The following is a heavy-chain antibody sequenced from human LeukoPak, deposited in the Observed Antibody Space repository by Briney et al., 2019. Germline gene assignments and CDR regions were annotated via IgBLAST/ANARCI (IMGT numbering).Heavy chain of an antibody. CDR1: GGSISSSNYY. D-gene: IGHD3-3*01. V-gene: IGHV4-39*01. Sequence: PSETLSLTCTVSGGSISSSNYYWGWIRQPPEKGLEWIGTIYYSGSSYYNPSLKSRLTISLDTSKNQFSLKLSSVTTADTAVYYCARLLGSAYPTDYWGQGTLVTVSS. CDR3: ARLLGSAYPTDY. J-gene: IGHJ4*02. CDR2: IYYSGSS.